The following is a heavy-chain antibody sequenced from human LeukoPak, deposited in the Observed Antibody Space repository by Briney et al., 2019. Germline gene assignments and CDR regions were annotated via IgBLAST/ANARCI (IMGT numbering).Heavy chain of an antibody. Sequence: GASVKVSCKASGYTFTDYYIHWVRQAPGQGLDWMGWINPNGGGTNYAQKFQGRVTMTRDTSISTAYMELSRLRSDDTAVYYCTRERAGTLFFLLRGQGTLVTVSS. D-gene: IGHD6-19*01. J-gene: IGHJ4*02. CDR1: GYTFTDYY. V-gene: IGHV1-2*02. CDR2: INPNGGGT. CDR3: TRERAGTLFFLL.